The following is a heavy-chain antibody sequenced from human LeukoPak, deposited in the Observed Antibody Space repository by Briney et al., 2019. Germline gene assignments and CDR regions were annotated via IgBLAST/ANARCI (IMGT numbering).Heavy chain of an antibody. V-gene: IGHV3-7*01. J-gene: IGHJ4*02. CDR3: AKHHMVRGVIGY. Sequence: GGSLRLSCAASGFTFSSYWMSWVRQAPGKGLEWVANIKQDGSEKYYVDSVKGRFTISRDNAKNSLYLQMNGLRAEDTAVCYCAKHHMVRGVIGYWGQGTLVTVSS. D-gene: IGHD3-10*01. CDR1: GFTFSSYW. CDR2: IKQDGSEK.